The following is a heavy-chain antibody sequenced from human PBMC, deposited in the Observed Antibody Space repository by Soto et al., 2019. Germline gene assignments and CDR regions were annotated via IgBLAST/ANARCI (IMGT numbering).Heavy chain of an antibody. CDR2: IYYSGST. D-gene: IGHD5-18*01. CDR3: ASSGYSYGYYFDY. V-gene: IGHV4-31*03. CDR1: GGSISSGGYY. J-gene: IGHJ4*02. Sequence: PSETLSLTCTVSGGSISSGGYYWSWIRQHPGKGLEWIGYIYYSGSTYYNPSLKSRVTISVDTSKNQFSLKLSSVTAADTAVYYCASSGYSYGYYFDYWGQGTQVTVSS.